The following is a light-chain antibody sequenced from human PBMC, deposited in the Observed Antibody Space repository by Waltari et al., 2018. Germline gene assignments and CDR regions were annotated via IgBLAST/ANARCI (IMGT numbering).Light chain of an antibody. V-gene: IGLV2-23*02. Sequence: QSALTQPASVSGSPGQSIPISCAGTSSEVGIFNVVSWSQQHPGKVPKLIIYEVTQRPSGVSDRFSGSKSGNTASLTISGLQPEDEANYYCCSYAGGGTPRLLFGGGTEVTVL. J-gene: IGLJ2*01. CDR3: CSYAGGGTPRLL. CDR1: SSEVGIFNV. CDR2: EVT.